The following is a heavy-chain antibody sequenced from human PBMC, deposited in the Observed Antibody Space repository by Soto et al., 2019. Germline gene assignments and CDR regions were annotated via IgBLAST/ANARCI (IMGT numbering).Heavy chain of an antibody. J-gene: IGHJ5*02. CDR1: GGSFRSDV. CDR3: ARAPGQDCSTTSCYHRGWFDP. V-gene: IGHV1-69*18. D-gene: IGHD2-2*01. Sequence: QVQLVQSGPEVKKPGSSVKVSCKASGGSFRSDVFSWVRQAPGQGLEWMGRIIPIFGAANYAQKFQDRVTIPAAEASSTVYMELSSLTSDDTAVYYCARAPGQDCSTTSCYHRGWFDPWGQGTLVTVSS. CDR2: IIPIFGAA.